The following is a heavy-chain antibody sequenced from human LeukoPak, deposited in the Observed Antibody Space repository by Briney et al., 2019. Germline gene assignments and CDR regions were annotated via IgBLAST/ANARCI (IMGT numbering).Heavy chain of an antibody. V-gene: IGHV3-23*01. J-gene: IGHJ4*02. CDR3: AKDIMYTMVRGSKGFDY. CDR2: ISGSGGST. Sequence: GGSLRLSCAASGFTFSSYAMSWVRQAPGKGLEWVSAISGSGGSTYYADSVKGRFTISRDNSKNTLYLQMNGLRAEDTAVYYCAKDIMYTMVRGSKGFDYWGQGTLVTVSS. CDR1: GFTFSSYA. D-gene: IGHD3-10*01.